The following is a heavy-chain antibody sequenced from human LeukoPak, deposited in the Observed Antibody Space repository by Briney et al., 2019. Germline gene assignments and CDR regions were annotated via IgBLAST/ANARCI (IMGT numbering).Heavy chain of an antibody. CDR3: ARDILRE. CDR1: GFTFSSYS. Sequence: GGSLRLSCAASGFTFSSYSMMWVRQAPGKGLEWVSYISSSSTTIHYADSVKGRFTISRDNAKNSVYLQMNSLRAEDTAVYYCARDILREWGQGTLVTVSS. V-gene: IGHV3-48*01. CDR2: ISSSSTTI. J-gene: IGHJ4*02.